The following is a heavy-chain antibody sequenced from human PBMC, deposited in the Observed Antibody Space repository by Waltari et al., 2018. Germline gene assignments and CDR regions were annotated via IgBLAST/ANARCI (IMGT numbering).Heavy chain of an antibody. CDR1: GYTFTGYY. CDR2: CNPKSGET. CDR3: ARGTSRGYYYYDMDV. V-gene: IGHV1-2*02. J-gene: IGHJ6*03. Sequence: QVQLVQSGAEVKKPGASVKVSCKASGYTFTGYYMHWVRQAPGQGREWMGGCNPKSGETNYAQKFQGRVTMTRDTSISTAYMELSRLRSDDTAVYYCARGTSRGYYYYDMDVWGKVTTVTISS. D-gene: IGHD2-2*01.